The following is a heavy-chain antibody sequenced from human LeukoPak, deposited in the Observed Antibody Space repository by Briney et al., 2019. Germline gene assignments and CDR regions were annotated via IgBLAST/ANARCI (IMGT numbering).Heavy chain of an antibody. J-gene: IGHJ4*02. CDR3: ARYHGKYCSSTSCYTWY. CDR1: GGSISSSSYY. D-gene: IGHD2-2*02. V-gene: IGHV4-39*01. CDR2: IYYSGST. Sequence: PSETLSLTCTVSGGSISSSSYYWGWIRQPPGKGLEWIGSIYYSGSTYYNPSLKSRVTISVDTSKNQFSLKLSSVTAADTAVYYCARYHGKYCSSTSCYTWYWGQGTLVTVSS.